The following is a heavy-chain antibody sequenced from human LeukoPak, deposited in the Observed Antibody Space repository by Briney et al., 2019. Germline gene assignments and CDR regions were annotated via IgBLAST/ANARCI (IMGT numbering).Heavy chain of an antibody. D-gene: IGHD3-22*01. V-gene: IGHV3-7*01. CDR1: GFTFSSYW. CDR3: AREGYYDSSGYYR. J-gene: IGHJ4*02. Sequence: GGSLRLSCAASGFTFSSYWMSWVRQAPGKGLEWVANIKQDGSEKYYVDSVKGRFTTSRDNAKNSLYLQMNSLRAEDTAVHYCAREGYYDSSGYYRWGQGTLVTVSS. CDR2: IKQDGSEK.